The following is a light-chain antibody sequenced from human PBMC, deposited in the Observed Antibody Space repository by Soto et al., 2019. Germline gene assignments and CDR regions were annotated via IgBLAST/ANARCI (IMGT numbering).Light chain of an antibody. V-gene: IGKV1-5*03. Sequence: DIQMTQSPSTLSASVGDRVTITCRASQSISSWLAWYQQKPGKAPKLLINKASYLESGVPSRFSGSGSGTEFTLTISRLQPDDFATYYCQQYNSYPWMFGQGTKVEIK. CDR1: QSISSW. CDR3: QQYNSYPWM. J-gene: IGKJ1*01. CDR2: KAS.